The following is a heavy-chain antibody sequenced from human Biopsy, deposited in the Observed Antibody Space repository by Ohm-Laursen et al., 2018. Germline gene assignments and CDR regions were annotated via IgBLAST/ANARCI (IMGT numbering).Heavy chain of an antibody. D-gene: IGHD3-9*01. Sequence: GTLSLTCTVSGGSINNYYWSWVRQPPGKGLEWIGYMYYSGSSDSNPSLKSRVTMSVDTSKNQFSLKVPSVTAADTGVYYCARDLVDHDLSTGDLGEQHYAMDVWGQGTTVTVSS. CDR1: GGSINNYY. CDR2: MYYSGSS. J-gene: IGHJ6*02. V-gene: IGHV4-59*12. CDR3: ARDLVDHDLSTGDLGEQHYAMDV.